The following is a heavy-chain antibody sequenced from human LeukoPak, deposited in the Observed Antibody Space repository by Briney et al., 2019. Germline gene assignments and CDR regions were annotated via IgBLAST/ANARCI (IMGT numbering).Heavy chain of an antibody. CDR1: GGTFSSYA. CDR3: ASHMTTVTLAAFDI. D-gene: IGHD4-17*01. V-gene: IGHV1-69*13. CDR2: IIPIFGTA. J-gene: IGHJ3*02. Sequence: ASVKVSCKASGGTFSSYAISWVRQAPGQGLEWMGGIIPIFGTANYEQKFQGRVTITADESTSTAYMELSSLRSEDTAVYYCASHMTTVTLAAFDIWGQGTMVTVSS.